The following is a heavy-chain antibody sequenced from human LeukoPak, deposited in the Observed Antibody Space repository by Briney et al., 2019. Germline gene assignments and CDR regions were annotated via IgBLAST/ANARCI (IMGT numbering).Heavy chain of an antibody. J-gene: IGHJ2*01. Sequence: GGSLRLSCAASGFTFKLYWMHWVRQVPGKRPVWVSRINDDGSDTIYADSVRGRFTISRDDAKNTVYLQMNNLRAEDTAVYYCARDQYCGGDCYPWYFDLWGRGTLVTVSS. CDR2: INDDGSDT. D-gene: IGHD2-21*02. CDR1: GFTFKLYW. CDR3: ARDQYCGGDCYPWYFDL. V-gene: IGHV3-74*01.